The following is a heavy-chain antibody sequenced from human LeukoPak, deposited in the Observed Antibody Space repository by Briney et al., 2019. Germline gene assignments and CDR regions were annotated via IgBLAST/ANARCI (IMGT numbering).Heavy chain of an antibody. V-gene: IGHV4-59*08. Sequence: SETLSLTCTVSGGSISSYYWSWIRQPPGKGLEWIGYIYYSGSTNYNPSLKSRVTISVDTSKNQFSLKLSSVTAADTAMYYCARVIWFGEGHDYWGQGTLVTVSS. CDR2: IYYSGST. D-gene: IGHD3-10*01. CDR3: ARVIWFGEGHDY. J-gene: IGHJ4*02. CDR1: GGSISSYY.